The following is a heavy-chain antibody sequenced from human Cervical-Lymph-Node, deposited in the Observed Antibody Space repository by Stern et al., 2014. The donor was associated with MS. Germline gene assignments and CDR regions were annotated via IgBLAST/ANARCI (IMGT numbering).Heavy chain of an antibody. D-gene: IGHD6-13*01. CDR2: ISSSSSTI. CDR3: ARDGARQLVGFDY. CDR1: GFTFSSYS. J-gene: IGHJ4*02. V-gene: IGHV3-48*01. Sequence: EDQLVESGGGLVQPGGSLRLSCAASGFTFSSYSMNWVRQAPGKGLEWVSYISSSSSTIYYADSVKGRFTISRDNAKNSLYLQMNSLRAEDTAVYYCARDGARQLVGFDYWGQGTLVTVSS.